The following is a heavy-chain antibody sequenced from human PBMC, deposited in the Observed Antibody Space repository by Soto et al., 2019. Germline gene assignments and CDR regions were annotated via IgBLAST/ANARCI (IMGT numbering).Heavy chain of an antibody. Sequence: VSCKASGGTFSSYAISWVRQAPGQGLEWMGGIIPIFGTANYAQKFQGRVTITADKSTSTAYMELSGLRSEDTAVYYCARDYGSGSYRFDYWGQGTLVTVSS. D-gene: IGHD3-10*01. CDR2: IIPIFGTA. J-gene: IGHJ4*02. V-gene: IGHV1-69*06. CDR1: GGTFSSYA. CDR3: ARDYGSGSYRFDY.